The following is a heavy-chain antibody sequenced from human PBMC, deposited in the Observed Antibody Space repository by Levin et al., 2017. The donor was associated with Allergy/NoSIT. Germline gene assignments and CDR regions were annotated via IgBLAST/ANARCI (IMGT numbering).Heavy chain of an antibody. V-gene: IGHV1-46*01. CDR2: INPSGGST. J-gene: IGHJ4*02. CDR3: VRDAGRPPGGFDY. CDR1: GYSFTSYY. D-gene: IGHD1-26*01. Sequence: GASVKVSCKASGYSFTSYYMHWVRQAPGQGLEWMGIINPSGGSTSYAQKFQGRVTMTRDTSTSTVYMELSSLRSEDTAVSYCVRDAGRPPGGFDYWGQGTLVTVSS.